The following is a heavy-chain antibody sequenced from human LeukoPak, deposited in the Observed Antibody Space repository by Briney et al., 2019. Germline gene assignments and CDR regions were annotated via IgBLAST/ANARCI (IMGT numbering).Heavy chain of an antibody. V-gene: IGHV4-59*01. J-gene: IGHJ4*02. D-gene: IGHD6-13*01. CDR2: IYYSGST. Sequence: PSETLSLTCTVSGGSISSYYWSWIRQPPGKGLEWIGYIYYSGSTNYNPSLKSRVTISVDTSKNQFSLKLSSVTAADTAVYYCARDGGIAAAGIDYWGQGTLVTVSS. CDR3: ARDGGIAAAGIDY. CDR1: GGSISSYY.